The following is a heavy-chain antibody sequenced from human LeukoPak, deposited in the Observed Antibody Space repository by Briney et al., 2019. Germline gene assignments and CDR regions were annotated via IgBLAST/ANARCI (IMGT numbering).Heavy chain of an antibody. CDR2: INPNSGGT. J-gene: IGHJ5*02. D-gene: IGHD6-6*01. CDR3: AREQSNIAARGNWFDP. CDR1: GYTFTGYY. Sequence: GASVKVSCKASGYTFTGYYMHCVRQAPGQGLEWMGRINPNSGGTNYAQKFQGRVTMTRDTSISTAYMELSRLRSDDTAVYYCAREQSNIAARGNWFDPWGQGTLVTVSS. V-gene: IGHV1-2*06.